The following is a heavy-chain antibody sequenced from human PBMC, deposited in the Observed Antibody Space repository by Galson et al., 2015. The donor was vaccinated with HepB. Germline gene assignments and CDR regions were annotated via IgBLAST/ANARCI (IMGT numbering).Heavy chain of an antibody. D-gene: IGHD3-10*01. Sequence: SLRLSCAASGFTFSSYAMHWVRQAPSKGLEWVAVISYDGSNKYYADFVKGRFTISRDNSKNTLYLQMNSLRAEDTAVYYCARQDYGSGSYNLDYWGQGTLVTVSS. V-gene: IGHV3-30-3*01. CDR2: ISYDGSNK. CDR3: ARQDYGSGSYNLDY. J-gene: IGHJ4*02. CDR1: GFTFSSYA.